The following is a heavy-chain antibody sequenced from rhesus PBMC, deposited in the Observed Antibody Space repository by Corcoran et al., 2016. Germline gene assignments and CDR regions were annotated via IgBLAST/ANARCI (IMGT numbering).Heavy chain of an antibody. Sequence: EVQLVQSGAEVKKPGASVKISCKASGYTFTDYYLHWVRQAPGKGLEWMGRVDPEEGEALHAQKSQDRVTINADTYTDTAYMGLSSLRSEDTAVYYCATDVGYCTGSGCLSYWGQGVLVTVSS. CDR3: ATDVGYCTGSGCLSY. V-gene: IGHV1-111*02. CDR2: VDPEEGEA. D-gene: IGHD2-21*01. J-gene: IGHJ4*01. CDR1: GYTFTDYY.